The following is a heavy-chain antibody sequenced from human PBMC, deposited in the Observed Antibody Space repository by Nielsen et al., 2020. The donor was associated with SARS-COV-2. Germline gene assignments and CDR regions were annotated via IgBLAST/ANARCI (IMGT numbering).Heavy chain of an antibody. D-gene: IGHD6-13*01. CDR2: IYTSGST. V-gene: IGHV4-61*02. J-gene: IGHJ4*02. CDR1: GGSISSGSYY. CDR3: ARDRWQQLVPTY. Sequence: SETLSLTCTVSGGSISSGSYYWSWIRRPAGKGLEWIGRIYTSGSTNYNPSLKSRVTISVDTSKNQFSLKLSSVTAADTAVYYCARDRWQQLVPTYWGQGTLVTVSS.